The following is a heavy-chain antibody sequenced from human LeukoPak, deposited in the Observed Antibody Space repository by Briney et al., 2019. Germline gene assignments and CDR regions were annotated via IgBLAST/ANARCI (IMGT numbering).Heavy chain of an antibody. J-gene: IGHJ4*02. CDR1: GFTFSHYA. CDR2: ISYDGSNK. CDR3: AKDLGIWEGGYHYRLDF. D-gene: IGHD5-12*01. V-gene: IGHV3-30-3*01. Sequence: GGSLRLSCAASGFTFSHYAMHWVRQAPGKGLEWVAVISYDGSNKYYADSVKGRFTISRDNSKNTLYLQMNSLRAEDTAMYYCAKDLGIWEGGYHYRLDFWAQGTLVTVSS.